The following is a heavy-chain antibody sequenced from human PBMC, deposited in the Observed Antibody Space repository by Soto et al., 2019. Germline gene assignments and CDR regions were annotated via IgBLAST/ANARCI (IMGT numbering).Heavy chain of an antibody. Sequence: SCAASGWACGNYVMICVRHHQKKGLEWVSGISDSGGKTYYADSVKGRFTISSDNSKHTLYLHMNSLRAEDTAVYYCAKRLHSSSWYAAFDYWGQGTPVTVSS. D-gene: IGHD6-13*01. J-gene: IGHJ4*02. CDR3: AKRLHSSSWYAAFDY. CDR2: ISDSGGKT. CDR1: GWACGNYV. V-gene: IGHV3-23*01.